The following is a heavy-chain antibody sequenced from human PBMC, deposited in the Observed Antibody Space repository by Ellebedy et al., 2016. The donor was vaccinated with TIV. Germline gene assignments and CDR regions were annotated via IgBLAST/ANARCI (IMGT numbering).Heavy chain of an antibody. CDR1: GFLLSTTGVG. D-gene: IGHD3-22*01. J-gene: IGHJ4*02. CDR2: IFYNDHK. CDR3: AHTYYSGGSGPFDY. V-gene: IGHV2-5*01. Sequence: SGPTLVXPTQTLTLTCTFSGFLLSTTGVGVGWIRQPPGKALEWLAVIFYNDHKYYRPSLINRVTITKDTTKSQVVLTMTNMDPVDTATYYCAHTYYSGGSGPFDYWGQGTLVTVSS.